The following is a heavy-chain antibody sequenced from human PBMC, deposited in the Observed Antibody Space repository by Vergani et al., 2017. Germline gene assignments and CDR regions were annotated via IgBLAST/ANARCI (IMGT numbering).Heavy chain of an antibody. CDR2: ISGSGGNT. CDR1: GFTFSSYA. J-gene: IGHJ4*01. D-gene: IGHD2-15*01. CDR3: TRSECSGTTCYGHYFDL. V-gene: IGHV3-23*01. Sequence: EVQLLESGGGLVQPGGSLRLSCGASGFTFSSYAMTWVRQAPGKGLEWVSAISGSGGNTFYTDSVKGRFTISRDTSRNAVYLQMNILRVEDTGVYYCTRSECSGTTCYGHYFDLWGHGILVTVSS.